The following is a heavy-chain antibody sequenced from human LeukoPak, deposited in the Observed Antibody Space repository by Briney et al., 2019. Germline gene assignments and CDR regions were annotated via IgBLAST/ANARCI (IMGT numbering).Heavy chain of an antibody. CDR1: GFTFSSYC. CDR3: EKENTAMEYYLDD. V-gene: IGHV3-30*02. J-gene: IGHJ4*02. D-gene: IGHD5-18*01. Sequence: GGSLRLSCAASGFTFSSYCMHWVRQAPAKGLEWVAFIRYDGSNKYYADSVKRRYTISRHIYKNTLYLQMNSLRSEDTAVYYCEKENTAMEYYLDDCGEQRVVGVYS. CDR2: IRYDGSNK.